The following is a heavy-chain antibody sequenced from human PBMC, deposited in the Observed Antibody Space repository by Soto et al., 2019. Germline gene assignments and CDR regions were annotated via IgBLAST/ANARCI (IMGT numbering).Heavy chain of an antibody. Sequence: GGSLRLSCSASGFSFCTYAMSSVRHAPGKGLEWVSAISASDCRTYYADSVKGRFTISRYNSKNTVYLQMNSLRAEDTAVYYCAKPYYDGSGHLDGEFDSWGQGTLVTV. CDR1: GFSFCTYA. CDR2: ISASDCRT. V-gene: IGHV3-23*01. J-gene: IGHJ4*02. CDR3: AKPYYDGSGHLDGEFDS. D-gene: IGHD3-22*01.